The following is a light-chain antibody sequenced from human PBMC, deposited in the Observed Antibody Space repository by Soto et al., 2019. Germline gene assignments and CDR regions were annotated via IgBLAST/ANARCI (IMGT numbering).Light chain of an antibody. CDR1: QSVSRR. CDR2: GAS. J-gene: IGKJ5*01. V-gene: IGKV3-20*01. Sequence: EIVLTQSPGTLSLSPGGRATLSCRASQSVSRRLAWYQHRPGQSPRLLISGASMRASGVPVRFSGSGSGTDFTLTISGLVPEDFAVYYCQHYGETPITFGLGTRLEIK. CDR3: QHYGETPIT.